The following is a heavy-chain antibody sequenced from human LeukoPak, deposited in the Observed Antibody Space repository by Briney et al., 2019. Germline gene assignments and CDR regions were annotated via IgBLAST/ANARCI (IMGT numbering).Heavy chain of an antibody. Sequence: ASVKVSCKASGYTFTSYDINWVRQATGQGLEWMGWINPNSGGTNYAQKFRDRVTMTRDTSISTAYMDLSRLRSDDTAIYYCARGYCSSGSCYFFDYWGQGTLVTVSS. CDR2: INPNSGGT. CDR3: ARGYCSSGSCYFFDY. J-gene: IGHJ4*02. CDR1: GYTFTSYD. D-gene: IGHD2-15*01. V-gene: IGHV1-2*02.